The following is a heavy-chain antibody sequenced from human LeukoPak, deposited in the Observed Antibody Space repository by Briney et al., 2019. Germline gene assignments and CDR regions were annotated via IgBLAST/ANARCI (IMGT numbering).Heavy chain of an antibody. J-gene: IGHJ6*02. V-gene: IGHV3-30-3*01. D-gene: IGHD4-17*01. CDR2: ISYDGSNK. Sequence: GGSLRLSCAASGFTFSSYAMHWVRQAPGKGLEWVAVISYDGSNKYYADSVKGRFTISRDNAKRSLYLQMNSLRAEDTAVYYCASWDHGDYGLDVWGQGTTVTVSS. CDR1: GFTFSSYA. CDR3: ASWDHGDYGLDV.